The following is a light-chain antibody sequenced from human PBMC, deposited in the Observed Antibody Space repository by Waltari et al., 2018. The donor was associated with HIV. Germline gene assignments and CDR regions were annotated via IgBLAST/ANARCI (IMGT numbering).Light chain of an antibody. CDR2: EVT. J-gene: IGLJ1*01. CDR1: SSNVGSDAL. V-gene: IGLV2-23*02. Sequence: QSALTQPASVSGSPGQSIPISCTGTSSNVGSDALASWYQQHPGEAPKPTIYEVTKRPSGVSNRFAGSKSGNTASLTISGLQAEDEADYYCCSCPRSGIRYVFGTGTKVTVL. CDR3: CSCPRSGIRYV.